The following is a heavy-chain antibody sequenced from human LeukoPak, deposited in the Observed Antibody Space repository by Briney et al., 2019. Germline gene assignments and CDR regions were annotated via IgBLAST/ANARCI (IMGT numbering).Heavy chain of an antibody. V-gene: IGHV4-38-2*02. J-gene: IGHJ3*02. CDR2: IYHSGRT. D-gene: IGHD2-8*01. CDR1: GYSISSGYY. CDR3: ARGVVLMVYAIPVAFDI. Sequence: SETLSLTCTVSGYSISSGYYWGWIRQPPGKGLEWIGSIYHSGRTFYNPSLKSRVTISVDTSKNQFSLKLTSVTAADTAVYYCARGVVLMVYAIPVAFDIWGQGTMVTVSS.